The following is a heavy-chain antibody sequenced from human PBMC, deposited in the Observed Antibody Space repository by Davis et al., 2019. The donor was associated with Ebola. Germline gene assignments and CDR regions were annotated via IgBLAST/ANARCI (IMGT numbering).Heavy chain of an antibody. CDR3: ARTYYYDSSGYYLYYYYGMDV. V-gene: IGHV4-59*01. CDR1: SGSISSYY. D-gene: IGHD3-22*01. CDR2: IYYSGST. J-gene: IGHJ6*02. Sequence: PSETLSLTCTVSSGSISSYYWSWIRQPPGKGLEWIGYIYYSGSTNYNPSLKSRVTISVDTSKNQFSLKLSSVTAAYTAVYYCARTYYYDSSGYYLYYYYGMDVWGQGTTVTVSS.